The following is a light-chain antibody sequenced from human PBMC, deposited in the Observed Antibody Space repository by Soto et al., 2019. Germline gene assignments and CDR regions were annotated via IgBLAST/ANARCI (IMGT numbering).Light chain of an antibody. Sequence: DIQMTQSPSTLSASVGDRVTITCRASQSISTWLAWYQQKAGKAPKLLIYKASSLEGGVPSRFSGSGSGTEFSITISSLQPDDFATYYCQQYNTYPLTFGGGTKVDIK. CDR2: KAS. J-gene: IGKJ4*01. V-gene: IGKV1-5*03. CDR3: QQYNTYPLT. CDR1: QSISTW.